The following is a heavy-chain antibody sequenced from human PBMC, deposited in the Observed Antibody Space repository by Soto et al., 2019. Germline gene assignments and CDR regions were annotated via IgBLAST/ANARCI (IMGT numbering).Heavy chain of an antibody. V-gene: IGHV2-5*02. Sequence: QITLRESGPTLVNPTQTLTVTCTFSGFSLSTSGVAVGWIRQPPGKALEWLALIHWDDDKRYSPSLKSRLTITKDTSQNQVVLTMTNMDPVDTATYYCTHLKIPAFDWIYWGQGTLVTVSS. CDR3: THLKIPAFDWIY. CDR2: IHWDDDK. J-gene: IGHJ4*02. CDR1: GFSLSTSGVA. D-gene: IGHD3-9*01.